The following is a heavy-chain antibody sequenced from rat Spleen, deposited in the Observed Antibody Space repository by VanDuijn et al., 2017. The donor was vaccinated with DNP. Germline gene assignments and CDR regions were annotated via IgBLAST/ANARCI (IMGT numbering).Heavy chain of an antibody. D-gene: IGHD1-11*01. Sequence: EVQLQESGPGLVKPSQSLSLTCSVTGYSITGNYWGWIRKFPGNKVEWMGYISYSGSTHYKPSLKSRISITRDTSKNQFFLQLNSVTTEDTATYYCTTDFERGYWGQGVMVTVSS. V-gene: IGHV3-1*01. CDR2: ISYSGST. J-gene: IGHJ2*01. CDR1: GYSITGNY. CDR3: TTDFERGY.